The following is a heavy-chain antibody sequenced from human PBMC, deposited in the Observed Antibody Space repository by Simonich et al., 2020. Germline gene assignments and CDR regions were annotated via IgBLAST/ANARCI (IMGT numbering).Heavy chain of an antibody. CDR2: INPNSGGT. J-gene: IGHJ1*01. V-gene: IGHV1-2*02. CDR3: ARSHIAAAGTGYFQH. Sequence: QVQLVQSGAEVKKPGASVKVSCKASGYTFTGYYMHWVRQAPGQGREWMGWINPNSGGTNYAQKFKGRVTMTRDTSISTAYMELSRLRSDDTAVYYCARSHIAAAGTGYFQHWGQGTLVTVSS. CDR1: GYTFTGYY. D-gene: IGHD6-13*01.